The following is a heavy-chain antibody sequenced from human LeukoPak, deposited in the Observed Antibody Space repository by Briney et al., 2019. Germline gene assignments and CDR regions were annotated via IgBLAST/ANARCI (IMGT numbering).Heavy chain of an antibody. J-gene: IGHJ4*02. CDR1: GYTFTSYG. CDR3: ASLPGIAAAGTGDY. V-gene: IGHV1-18*01. Sequence: ASVKVSCKASGYTFTSYGISWVRQAPGQGLEWMGWISAYNGNTNYAQKLQGRVTMTTDTSTSTAYMELRSLRSDDTAVYYCASLPGIAAAGTGDYWGQGTLVTVSS. CDR2: ISAYNGNT. D-gene: IGHD6-13*01.